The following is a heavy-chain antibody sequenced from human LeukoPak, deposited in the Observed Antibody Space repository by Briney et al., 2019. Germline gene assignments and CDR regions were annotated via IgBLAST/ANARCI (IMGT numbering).Heavy chain of an antibody. CDR1: GFTFSNYW. CDR3: ARSTAGLDY. D-gene: IGHD1-1*01. CDR2: IKQDGSEK. J-gene: IGHJ4*02. Sequence: GGSLRLSCAASGFTFSNYWMSWVRQGPGKGLEWVANIKQDGSEKYYVDSVKGRFSISRDDTKNSLYLQLNSLRAEDTAVYYCARSTAGLDYWGQGTLVTVSS. V-gene: IGHV3-7*01.